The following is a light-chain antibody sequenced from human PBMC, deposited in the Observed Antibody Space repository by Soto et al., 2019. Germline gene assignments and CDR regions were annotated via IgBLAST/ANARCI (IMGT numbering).Light chain of an antibody. CDR2: DVS. J-gene: IGLJ3*02. CDR1: SSDVGGYNY. V-gene: IGLV2-14*03. Sequence: QSALTQPASVSGSPGQSITISCTGTSSDVGGYNYVSWYQQHPGRAPKLIISDVSNRPSGISNRFSGSKSGNTASLAISGLQAEDEADYYCSSYTIGNTWVFGGGTQLTV. CDR3: SSYTIGNTWV.